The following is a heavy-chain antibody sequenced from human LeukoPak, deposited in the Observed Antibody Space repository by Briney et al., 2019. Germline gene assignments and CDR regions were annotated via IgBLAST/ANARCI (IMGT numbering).Heavy chain of an antibody. V-gene: IGHV3-30-3*01. CDR1: GFTVSNHF. CDR3: ARENYGSGSYSY. Sequence: GGSLRLSCAASGFTVSNHFMTWVRQAPGKGLEWVAVISYDGSNKYYADSVKGRFTISRDNSKNTLYLQMNSLRAEDTAVYYCARENYGSGSYSYWGQGTLVTVSS. D-gene: IGHD3-10*01. J-gene: IGHJ4*02. CDR2: ISYDGSNK.